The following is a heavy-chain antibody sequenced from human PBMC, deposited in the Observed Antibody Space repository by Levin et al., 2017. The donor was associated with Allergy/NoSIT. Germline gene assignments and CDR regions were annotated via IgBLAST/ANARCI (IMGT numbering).Heavy chain of an antibody. CDR1: GFTFSSSA. CDR3: ASCSGGSCYRGPNLDY. D-gene: IGHD2-15*01. V-gene: IGHV3-23*01. J-gene: IGHJ4*02. CDR2: ISGSGGTT. Sequence: SGGSLRLSCAASGFTFSSSAMSWVRQAPGKWLEWVSTISGSGGTTYYPDSVKGRFTISRDNSKNTLYLQMNSLRAEDTAVYYCASCSGGSCYRGPNLDYWGQGTLVTVSS.